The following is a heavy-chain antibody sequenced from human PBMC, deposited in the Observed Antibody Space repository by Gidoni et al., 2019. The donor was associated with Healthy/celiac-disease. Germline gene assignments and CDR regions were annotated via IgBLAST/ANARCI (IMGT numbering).Heavy chain of an antibody. V-gene: IGHV3-73*02. CDR2: IRSKANSYAT. CDR3: TSTSGWLYYFDY. CDR1: GFPFSGSA. Sequence: EVQLVESGGGLVQPGGSLKLSCAASGFPFSGSAMHWVRQASGKGLEWVGRIRSKANSYATAYAASVKGRFTISRDDSKNTAYLQMNSLKTEDTAVYYCTSTSGWLYYFDYWGQGTLVTVSS. D-gene: IGHD6-19*01. J-gene: IGHJ4*02.